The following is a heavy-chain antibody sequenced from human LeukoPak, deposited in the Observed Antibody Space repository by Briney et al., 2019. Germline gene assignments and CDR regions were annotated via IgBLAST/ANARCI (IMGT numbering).Heavy chain of an antibody. CDR3: ASGTVSGVITPYSFHH. Sequence: SETLSLTCSVSGGSIRDHFWSWIRQSPGKGLEWIGNVFYSGDTNYNPSLESRVTMSINTSNNHFSLHLTSVTAADTAVYFCASGTVSGVITPYSFHHWGHGTLVTVSS. V-gene: IGHV4-59*11. J-gene: IGHJ4*01. CDR1: GGSIRDHF. D-gene: IGHD3-3*01. CDR2: VFYSGDT.